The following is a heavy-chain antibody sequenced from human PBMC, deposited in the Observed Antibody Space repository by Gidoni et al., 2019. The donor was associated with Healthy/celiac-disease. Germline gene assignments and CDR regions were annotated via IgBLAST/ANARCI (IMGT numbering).Heavy chain of an antibody. CDR3: ARQGELGPLDFDY. D-gene: IGHD3-16*01. Sequence: EVQLVQSGAEVKKPGESLRISSKGSGYSFTSYWISWVRQMPGKGLEWMGRIDPSDSYTNYSPSFQGHVTISADESISTAYLQWSSLKAWDTAMYYCARQGELGPLDFDYWGQGTLVTVSS. CDR1: GYSFTSYW. CDR2: IDPSDSYT. V-gene: IGHV5-10-1*03. J-gene: IGHJ4*02.